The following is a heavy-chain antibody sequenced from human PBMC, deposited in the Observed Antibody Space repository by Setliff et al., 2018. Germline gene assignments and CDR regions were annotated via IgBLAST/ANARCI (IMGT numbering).Heavy chain of an antibody. J-gene: IGHJ2*01. D-gene: IGHD6-19*01. CDR1: GASISSGTYY. CDR2: IHYRGTT. V-gene: IGHV4-39*01. CDR3: ARSRTIAVKGGVFGV. Sequence: ETLSLTCTVSGASISSGTYYWAWIRQPPGKGLEWIGRIHYRGTTYSNASLASRLTISVDTAKNQFSLKLTSVTAADTAVYYCARSRTIAVKGGVFGVWGRGTLVTVSS.